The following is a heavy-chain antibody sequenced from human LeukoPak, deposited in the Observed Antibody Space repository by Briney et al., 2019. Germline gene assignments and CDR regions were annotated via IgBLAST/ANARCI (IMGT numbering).Heavy chain of an antibody. J-gene: IGHJ3*02. D-gene: IGHD2-2*01. Sequence: GGSLRLSCAASGFTFSSYAMSWVRQAPGEGLEWVSSIRSSDSNTYYADSVKGRFTISRDNSKNTLYLQMNSLRAEDTAVYYCARSPDIVVVPAARTQGAFDIWGQGTMVTVSS. CDR1: GFTFSSYA. CDR3: ARSPDIVVVPAARTQGAFDI. CDR2: IRSSDSNT. V-gene: IGHV3-23*01.